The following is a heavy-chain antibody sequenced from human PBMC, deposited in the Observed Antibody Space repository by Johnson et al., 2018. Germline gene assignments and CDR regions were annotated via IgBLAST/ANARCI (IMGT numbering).Heavy chain of an antibody. CDR2: INHSGST. D-gene: IGHD3-22*01. V-gene: IGHV4-34*01. Sequence: QVQLQQWGAGLLKPSETLSLTCAVYGGSFSGYYWSWIRQPPGKGLEWIGEINHSGSTNYNPSLKSRVTISVDTSKNQFSLKLSSVTAADTAVYYCARGGYYGSSGYYPDAFDIWGQGTMVTVSS. CDR1: GGSFSGYY. CDR3: ARGGYYGSSGYYPDAFDI. J-gene: IGHJ3*02.